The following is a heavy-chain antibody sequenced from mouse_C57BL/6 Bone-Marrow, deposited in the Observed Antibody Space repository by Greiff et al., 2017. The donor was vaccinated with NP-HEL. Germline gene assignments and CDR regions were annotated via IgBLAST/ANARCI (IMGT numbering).Heavy chain of an antibody. CDR3: AREGYGNYVDFDY. CDR1: GYTFTSYW. D-gene: IGHD2-10*02. J-gene: IGHJ2*01. Sequence: QVQLKQPGAELVKPGASVKLSCKASGYTFTSYWMHWVKQRPGQGLEWIGMIHPNSGSTNYNEKFKSKATLTVDKSSSTAYMQLSSLTSEDSAVYYCAREGYGNYVDFDYWGQGTTLTVSS. V-gene: IGHV1-64*01. CDR2: IHPNSGST.